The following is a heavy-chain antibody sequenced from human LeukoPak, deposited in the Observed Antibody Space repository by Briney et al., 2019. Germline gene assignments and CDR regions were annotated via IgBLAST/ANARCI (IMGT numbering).Heavy chain of an antibody. Sequence: ASVKVSCKASGYTFTSYYMHWVRQAPGQGLEWMGIINPSGGSTSYAQKFQGRVTMTTDTSTSTVYMELRSLRSDDTAVYYCARAYYYDSSVNAFDIWGQGTMVTVSS. CDR3: ARAYYYDSSVNAFDI. CDR2: INPSGGST. V-gene: IGHV1-46*01. D-gene: IGHD3-22*01. CDR1: GYTFTSYY. J-gene: IGHJ3*02.